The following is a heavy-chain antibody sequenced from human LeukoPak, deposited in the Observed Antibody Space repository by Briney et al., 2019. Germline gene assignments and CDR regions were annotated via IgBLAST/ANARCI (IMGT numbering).Heavy chain of an antibody. J-gene: IGHJ4*02. CDR1: AFNVSLYA. Sequence: GGSLRLSWAAAAFNVSLYAVRWVRQAPGKGLGWGAVISDDGSNKYYTDCVKGRFTFSRDNSKTRLSLRMTRLRAEAPALYYCPRGSGGASVPDSFDYWGQGALVTVSS. CDR3: PRGSGGASVPDSFDY. CDR2: ISDDGSNK. D-gene: IGHD6-25*01. V-gene: IGHV3-30*04.